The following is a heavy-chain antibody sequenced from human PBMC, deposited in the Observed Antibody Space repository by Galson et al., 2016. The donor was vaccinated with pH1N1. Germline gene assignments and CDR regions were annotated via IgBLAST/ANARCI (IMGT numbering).Heavy chain of an antibody. V-gene: IGHV1-69*13. Sequence: SVKVSCKASGGTFSDSPISWVRQAPGQGLEWMGGIVPLFGTTNYAQKFRGRVTITADESTSTAYMELSSLRYEDTVVYYCARDLGVVPAATSWFDPWGQGTLVSVSS. CDR3: ARDLGVVPAATSWFDP. J-gene: IGHJ5*02. D-gene: IGHD2-2*01. CDR2: IVPLFGTT. CDR1: GGTFSDSP.